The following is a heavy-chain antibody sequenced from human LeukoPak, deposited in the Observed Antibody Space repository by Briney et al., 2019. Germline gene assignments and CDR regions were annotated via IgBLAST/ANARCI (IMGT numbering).Heavy chain of an antibody. CDR3: ARVRCSSTSCFPDY. Sequence: PGGSLRLSCAASGFTFSSYGMHWVRQAPGKGLEWVAVIWYDGSNKYYADSVKGRFTISRDNSKNTLYLQMNSLRAEDTAVYYCARVRCSSTSCFPDYWGQGTLVTVSS. J-gene: IGHJ4*02. CDR2: IWYDGSNK. D-gene: IGHD2-2*01. V-gene: IGHV3-33*01. CDR1: GFTFSSYG.